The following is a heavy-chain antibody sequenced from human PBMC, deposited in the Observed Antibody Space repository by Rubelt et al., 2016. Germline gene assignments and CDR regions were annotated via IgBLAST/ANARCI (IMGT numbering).Heavy chain of an antibody. CDR3: ARDRHSYGF. CDR1: GGSFSGYY. V-gene: IGHV4-34*01. J-gene: IGHJ4*02. Sequence: QVQLQQWGAGLLKPSETLSLTCAVYGGSFSGYYWSWIRQPPGKGLEWIGEINHSGRTNYNHSLKSRVTISVDTSKNQFSLKLSSVTAADTAMYYCARDRHSYGFWGQGTLVTVSS. CDR2: INHSGRT. D-gene: IGHD5-18*01.